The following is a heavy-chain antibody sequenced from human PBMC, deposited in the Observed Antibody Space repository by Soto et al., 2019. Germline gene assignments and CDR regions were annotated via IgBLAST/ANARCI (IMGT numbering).Heavy chain of an antibody. D-gene: IGHD2-8*01. J-gene: IGHJ4*02. CDR2: IHYSGSS. CDR1: GDSIGTTHSY. Sequence: QVQLLESGPGLVKPSETLSLTCTVSGDSIGTTHSYWAWIRQSPGKGLEWIGNIHYSGSSYYMPSLRSRVTFSVDTSKNQFSLRLTSVTAEDTAVYYCARHEGNGNVWPLDYWGQGILVTVSS. CDR3: ARHEGNGNVWPLDY. V-gene: IGHV4-39*01.